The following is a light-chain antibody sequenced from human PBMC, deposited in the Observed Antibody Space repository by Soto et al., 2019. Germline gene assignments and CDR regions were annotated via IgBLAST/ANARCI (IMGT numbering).Light chain of an antibody. V-gene: IGKV1-39*01. CDR3: QQTYTAPPFT. CDR1: QAISKY. J-gene: IGKJ3*01. Sequence: DIQMTQSPSSLSASVGDRVTITCRTSQAISKYLNWYQQKPGKAPMLLIYAASSLQSGVPSRFTGSGSGTDFTLTISSLQPEDFATYYCQQTYTAPPFTFGHGTKVVIK. CDR2: AAS.